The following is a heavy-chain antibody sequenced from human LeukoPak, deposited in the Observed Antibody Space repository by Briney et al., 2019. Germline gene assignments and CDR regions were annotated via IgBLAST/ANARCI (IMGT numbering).Heavy chain of an antibody. D-gene: IGHD3-3*01. Sequence: SQTLSVTCAISGDSVSASNPAWNWIRQSPSRGLEWLGRTYFRSKWYYDYAESVKSRITINPDTSKNQFSLQLNSVTPEDTAVYYCVRDWIGYSFDYWGQGTLVTVSS. J-gene: IGHJ4*02. CDR1: GDSVSASNPA. V-gene: IGHV6-1*01. CDR3: VRDWIGYSFDY. CDR2: TYFRSKWYY.